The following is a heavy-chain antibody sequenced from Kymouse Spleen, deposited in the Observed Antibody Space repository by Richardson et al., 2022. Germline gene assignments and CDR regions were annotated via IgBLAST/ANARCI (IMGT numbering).Heavy chain of an antibody. J-gene: IGHJ4*02. V-gene: IGHV3-13*01. Sequence: EVQLVESGGGLVQPGGSLRLSCAASGFTFSSYDMHWVRQATGKGLEWVSAIGTAGDTYYPGSVKGRFTISRENAKNSLYLQMNSLRAGDTAVYYCARAPVGATDYFDYWGQGTLVTVSS. CDR2: IGTAGDT. CDR1: GFTFSSYD. CDR3: ARAPVGATDYFDY. D-gene: IGHD1-26*01.